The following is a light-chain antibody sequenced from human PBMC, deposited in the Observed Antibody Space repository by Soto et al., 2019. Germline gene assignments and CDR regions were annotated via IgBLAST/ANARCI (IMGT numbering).Light chain of an antibody. J-gene: IGKJ1*01. CDR1: QCIRND. CDR2: AAS. Sequence: AIQMTQSPSSLSASVGDRVTITFRAIQCIRNDLGWYQQKPGKAPKLLIYAASNLQSGVPSRFSGSGSGTDFTLTISSLQHEDFATYYCLQDYNYPRTFGQGTKVDIK. CDR3: LQDYNYPRT. V-gene: IGKV1-6*01.